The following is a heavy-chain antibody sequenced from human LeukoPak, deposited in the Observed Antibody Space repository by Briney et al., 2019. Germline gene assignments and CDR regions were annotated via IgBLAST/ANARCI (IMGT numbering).Heavy chain of an antibody. J-gene: IGHJ6*03. Sequence: SETLSLTCTVSGGSISSYYWSWIRQPPGKGLEWIGYIYYSGSTNYNPSLKSRVTISVNTSKSQFSLKLSSVTAADTAVYYCARVRRYYYGSGTGTQYMDVWGKGTTVTVSS. CDR3: ARVRRYYYGSGTGTQYMDV. CDR1: GGSISSYY. D-gene: IGHD3-10*01. V-gene: IGHV4-59*01. CDR2: IYYSGST.